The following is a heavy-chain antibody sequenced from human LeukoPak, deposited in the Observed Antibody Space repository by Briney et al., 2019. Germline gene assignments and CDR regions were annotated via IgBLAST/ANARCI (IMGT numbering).Heavy chain of an antibody. D-gene: IGHD4-11*01. J-gene: IGHJ4*02. Sequence: GGSLRLSCAASGFTFNNYAMSWVRQAPGKGLEWVSAISGSGDTTYYADSVKGRFTISRDNAKNSLYLQMNSLRAEDTAVYYCARGRSNNYFDYWGQGTLVTVSS. CDR2: ISGSGDTT. CDR1: GFTFNNYA. CDR3: ARGRSNNYFDY. V-gene: IGHV3-23*01.